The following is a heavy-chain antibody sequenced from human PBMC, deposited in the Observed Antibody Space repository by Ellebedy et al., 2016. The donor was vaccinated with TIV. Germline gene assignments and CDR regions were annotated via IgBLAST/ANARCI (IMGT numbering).Heavy chain of an antibody. CDR3: AREGAYGDYAQVSFPFDP. J-gene: IGHJ5*02. D-gene: IGHD4-17*01. Sequence: GGSLRLSCAASGFSFRSYWMSWVRQAPGKGLEWVASIRQDGNEKDYLDSVKGRFTISRDNGKDSLDRQMNSLRVEDSALYYCAREGAYGDYAQVSFPFDPWGQGTLVIVSS. CDR1: GFSFRSYW. V-gene: IGHV3-7*01. CDR2: IRQDGNEK.